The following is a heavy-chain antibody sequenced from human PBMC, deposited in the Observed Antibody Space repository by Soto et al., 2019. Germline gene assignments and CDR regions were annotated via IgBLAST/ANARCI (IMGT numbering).Heavy chain of an antibody. Sequence: QVQLQESGPGLVKPSQTLSLTCTVSGGSISSGDYYWSWIRQPPGKGLEWIGYIYYSGSTYYNPSLKSRVXXSXDXXKNQFSLKLSSVTAADSAVYYCASSFNWNSYYFDYWGQGTLVTVSS. CDR3: ASSFNWNSYYFDY. CDR1: GGSISSGDYY. J-gene: IGHJ4*02. D-gene: IGHD1-1*01. CDR2: IYYSGST. V-gene: IGHV4-30-4*01.